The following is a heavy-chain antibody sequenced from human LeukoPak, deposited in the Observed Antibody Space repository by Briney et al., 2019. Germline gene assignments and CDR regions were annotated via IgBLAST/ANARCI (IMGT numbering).Heavy chain of an antibody. Sequence: GGSLRLFCAASGFTVSNNYMSWVRQAPGKGLEWVSFMYSDINTYYADSVKGRFTISTDNSENKLFLQMNSLRAEDTAVYYRARGVLGLKPLDYWGQGNLVTVSS. J-gene: IGHJ4*02. D-gene: IGHD1-26*01. CDR3: ARGVLGLKPLDY. CDR2: MYSDINT. V-gene: IGHV3-53*01. CDR1: GFTVSNNY.